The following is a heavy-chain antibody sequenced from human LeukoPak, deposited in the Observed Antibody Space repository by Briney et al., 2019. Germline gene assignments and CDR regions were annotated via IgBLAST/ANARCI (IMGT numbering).Heavy chain of an antibody. J-gene: IGHJ4*02. CDR2: ISSSSSYI. CDR1: GFTFSSYS. D-gene: IGHD2-15*01. Sequence: PGGSLRLSCAASGFTFSSYSMNWVRQAPGKGLEWVSSISSSSSYIYYADSVKGRFTISRDNAKNSLYLQMNSLRAEDTAVYYCARVSHADSGWNYWGQGTLVTVSS. CDR3: ARVSHADSGWNY. V-gene: IGHV3-21*01.